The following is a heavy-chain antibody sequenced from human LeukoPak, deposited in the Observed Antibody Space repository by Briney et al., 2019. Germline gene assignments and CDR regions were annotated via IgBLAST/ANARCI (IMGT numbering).Heavy chain of an antibody. Sequence: SETLSLTFTVSGVSISSGSYYWSWIRQPAGKGLEWIGRVYTRGTTSYNPSLKSRLTTSVDTSKNQFALRLSSVTAADTAVYYCARGYWFYFDYWGQGTLVTVSS. CDR2: VYTRGTT. CDR3: ARGYWFYFDY. J-gene: IGHJ4*02. CDR1: GVSISSGSYY. D-gene: IGHD2-8*02. V-gene: IGHV4-61*02.